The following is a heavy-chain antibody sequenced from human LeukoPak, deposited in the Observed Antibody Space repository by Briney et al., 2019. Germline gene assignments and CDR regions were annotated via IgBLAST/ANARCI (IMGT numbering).Heavy chain of an antibody. D-gene: IGHD3-3*01. CDR2: ISYDGSNK. V-gene: IGHV3-30-3*01. J-gene: IGHJ6*02. CDR3: ARGGHDLGYYYYYGMDV. Sequence: PGRSLRLSCAASGFTFSSYAMHWVRQAPGKGLEWVAVISYDGSNKYYVDSVKGRFTISRDNSKNTLYLQMNSLRAEDTAVYYCARGGHDLGYYYYYGMDVWGQGTTVTVSS. CDR1: GFTFSSYA.